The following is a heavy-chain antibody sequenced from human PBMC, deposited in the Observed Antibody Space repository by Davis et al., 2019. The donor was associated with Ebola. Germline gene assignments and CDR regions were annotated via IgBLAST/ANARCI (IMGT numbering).Heavy chain of an antibody. V-gene: IGHV1-46*01. CDR2: INPSGGST. D-gene: IGHD2-15*01. J-gene: IGHJ5*02. CDR1: GYTFTSYY. CDR3: ARDRQSGLRGWFDP. Sequence: ASVKVSCKASGYTFTSYYMHWVRQAPGQGLEWMGIINPSGGSTSYAQKFQGRVTMTRDTSTSTAYMELRSLRSDDTAVYYCARDRQSGLRGWFDPWGQGTLVTVSS.